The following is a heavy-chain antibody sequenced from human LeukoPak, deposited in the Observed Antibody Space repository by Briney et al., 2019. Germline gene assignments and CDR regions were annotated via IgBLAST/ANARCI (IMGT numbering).Heavy chain of an antibody. CDR1: GYTFTNYG. D-gene: IGHD3-22*01. J-gene: IGHJ4*02. V-gene: IGHV1-18*01. CDR3: ARTSDSSGYLLGY. Sequence: ASVKVSCKASGYTFTNYGISWVRPAPGQGLEWVGYISAYNGNTNYAQKFQGRVTMTRDTSISTAYMELSRLRSDDTAVYYCARTSDSSGYLLGYWGQGTLVTVSS. CDR2: ISAYNGNT.